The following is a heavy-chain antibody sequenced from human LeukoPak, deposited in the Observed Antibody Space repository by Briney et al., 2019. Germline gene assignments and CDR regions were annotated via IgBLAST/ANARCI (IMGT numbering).Heavy chain of an antibody. CDR2: INPNSGGT. D-gene: IGHD3-10*01. V-gene: IGHV1-2*02. CDR1: GYTFTGYY. J-gene: IGHJ6*03. Sequence: ASVKVSCKASGYTFTGYYMHWVRQAPGQGLEWMGWINPNSGGTNYAQKFQGRVTMTRDTSISTAYMELSRLRSDDTAVYYCARDLLLWFGEPGVYYMDVWGKGTTVTISS. CDR3: ARDLLLWFGEPGVYYMDV.